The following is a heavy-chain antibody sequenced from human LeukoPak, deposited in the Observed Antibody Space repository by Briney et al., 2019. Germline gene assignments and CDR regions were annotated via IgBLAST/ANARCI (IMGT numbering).Heavy chain of an antibody. Sequence: GGSLRLSCAASGFTFNTYTLNWVRQAPGQGLEWLSSISSSSAYIFYADSVKGRFTISRDNAKNSLYLQMNSLRAEDTAVYYCAKHRRSGYGMDVWGQGTTVTVSS. D-gene: IGHD1-14*01. V-gene: IGHV3-21*04. CDR1: GFTFNTYT. J-gene: IGHJ6*02. CDR2: ISSSSAYI. CDR3: AKHRRSGYGMDV.